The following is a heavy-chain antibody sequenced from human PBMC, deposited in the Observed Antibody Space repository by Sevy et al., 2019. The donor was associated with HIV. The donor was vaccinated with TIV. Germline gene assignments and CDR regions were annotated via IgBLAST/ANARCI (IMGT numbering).Heavy chain of an antibody. CDR3: ARVPQQVAVDIYDDSGAYYPFYYFDY. D-gene: IGHD3-9*01. J-gene: IGHJ4*02. V-gene: IGHV1-2*02. Sequence: ASVKVSCKPSGYIFTDYYIHWMRQAPGQGLEWIGYINPKSGGANCAQRFQGRVALTWDTSISAVSMELSRLNTDDTAVYYCARVPQQVAVDIYDDSGAYYPFYYFDYWGQGTLVTVSS. CDR2: INPKSGGA. CDR1: GYIFTDYY.